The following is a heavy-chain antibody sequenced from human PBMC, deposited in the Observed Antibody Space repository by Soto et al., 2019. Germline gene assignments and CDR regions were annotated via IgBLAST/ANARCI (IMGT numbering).Heavy chain of an antibody. Sequence: GGSLRLSCAASGFTVSSNYMSWVRQAPGKGLEWVSVIYSGGSTYYADSVEGRFTISRDNSKNTLYLQMNSLRAEDTAVYYCARVGALGGDYFDYWGQGTLVTVSS. CDR1: GFTVSSNY. CDR2: IYSGGST. D-gene: IGHD3-16*01. J-gene: IGHJ4*02. V-gene: IGHV3-53*01. CDR3: ARVGALGGDYFDY.